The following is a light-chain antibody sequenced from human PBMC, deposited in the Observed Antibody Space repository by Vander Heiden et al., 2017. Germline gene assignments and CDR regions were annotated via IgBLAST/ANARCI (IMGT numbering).Light chain of an antibody. Sequence: DIQMTQTPSSLSAYLVDRVTITCRASQIMSRYLNWYQQKPGKSPKLLIYAASSLQSGVPSRFSGRGSGTDFTLTISSQQPEDFATYYCQQSDSTPKTFGQGTKVEIK. V-gene: IGKV1-39*01. CDR2: AAS. CDR1: QIMSRY. J-gene: IGKJ1*01. CDR3: QQSDSTPKT.